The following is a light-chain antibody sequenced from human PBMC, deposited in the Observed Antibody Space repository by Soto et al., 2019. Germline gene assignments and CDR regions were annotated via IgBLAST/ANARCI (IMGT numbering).Light chain of an antibody. CDR2: AAS. CDR3: QQSYNSPQT. J-gene: IGKJ1*01. V-gene: IGKV1-39*01. Sequence: DIQMTQSPSSLSASVGDEVTITCRASQTIMTYLNWYQLKPGKPPRLLIYAASSVQSGVPSRFSGSGSGTDFTLTISSLQPEDFATYSCQQSYNSPQTFGRGTKVDIK. CDR1: QTIMTY.